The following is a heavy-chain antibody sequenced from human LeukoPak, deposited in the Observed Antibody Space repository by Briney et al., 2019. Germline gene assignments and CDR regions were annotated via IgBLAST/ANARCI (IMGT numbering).Heavy chain of an antibody. CDR1: IYTFTSYD. Sequence: VASVNVSCKPSIYTFTSYDINWVRQATGQGGEWMVWMNPNSGNTGYAQKFQGRVTMNRNTSISTAYMELSSLRSEETAVYYCARGNWNDAGSGDWFDPWGQGTLVTVSS. J-gene: IGHJ5*02. CDR3: ARGNWNDAGSGDWFDP. CDR2: MNPNSGNT. D-gene: IGHD1-1*01. V-gene: IGHV1-8*01.